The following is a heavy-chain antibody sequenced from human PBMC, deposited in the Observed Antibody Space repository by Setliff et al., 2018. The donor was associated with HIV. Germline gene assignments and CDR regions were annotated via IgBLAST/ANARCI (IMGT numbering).Heavy chain of an antibody. CDR3: SRDKLGTLRFCDGTSCYTEXFDI. Sequence: ASVKVSCKASGYTFTNYAIHWVRQAPGQGLEWMGWINTNTGNPTYAQGFAGRFVFSLDTSVSPTYLQISSLESEYTAYYYCSRDKLGTLRFCDGTSCYTEXFDIXXXGTMVTVSS. J-gene: IGHJ3*02. D-gene: IGHD3-3*01. V-gene: IGHV7-4-1*02. CDR1: GYTFTNYA. CDR2: INTNTGNP.